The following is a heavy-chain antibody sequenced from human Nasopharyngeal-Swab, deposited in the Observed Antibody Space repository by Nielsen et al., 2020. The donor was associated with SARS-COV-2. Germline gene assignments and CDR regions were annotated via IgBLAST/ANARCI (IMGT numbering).Heavy chain of an antibody. D-gene: IGHD3-16*01. J-gene: IGHJ4*02. CDR3: ARDYTRFAY. V-gene: IGHV3-7*05. CDR2: IKEDGSEK. Sequence: GGSLPLSCAASGLSFSSYCMSWVRHAPGKGLEWVAYIKEDGSEKYFMDSVKGRFTISRDNATNSLYLRMNSMRAEDTAVYYCARDYTRFAYRGQGTLVTVSS. CDR1: GLSFSSYC.